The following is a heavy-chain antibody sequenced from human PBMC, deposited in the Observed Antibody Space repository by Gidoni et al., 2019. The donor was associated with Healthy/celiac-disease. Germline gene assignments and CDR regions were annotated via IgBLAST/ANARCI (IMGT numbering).Heavy chain of an antibody. D-gene: IGHD4-17*01. J-gene: IGHJ4*02. CDR3: ARDYGGGYGGNSSGSTFFDY. CDR1: GFTFSSYA. CDR2: ISYDGSNK. Sequence: QVQLVESGGGVVQPGRSLRLSWSAAGFTFSSYAMHWVRQAPGKGLEWVAVISYDGSNKYYADSVKGRFTISRDNSKNPLYLQMNSLRADDTAVYYCARDYGGGYGGNSSGSTFFDYWGQGTLVTVSS. V-gene: IGHV3-30-3*01.